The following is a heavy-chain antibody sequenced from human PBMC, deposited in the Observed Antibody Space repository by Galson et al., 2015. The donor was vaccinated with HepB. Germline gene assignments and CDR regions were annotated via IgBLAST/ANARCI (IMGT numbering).Heavy chain of an antibody. CDR3: VISLSVTTITGPYFYYGVDV. D-gene: IGHD4-11*01. CDR2: IIPIFGTA. CDR1: GGTFNNFA. Sequence: SVKVSCKASGGTFNNFAISWVRQTPGQGFEWMGGIIPIFGTANYPQKFPGRVTITAEESTTTPYMELKYLRSEDTAIYYCVISLSVTTITGPYFYYGVDVWGPGTTVIVS. J-gene: IGHJ6*02. V-gene: IGHV1-69*13.